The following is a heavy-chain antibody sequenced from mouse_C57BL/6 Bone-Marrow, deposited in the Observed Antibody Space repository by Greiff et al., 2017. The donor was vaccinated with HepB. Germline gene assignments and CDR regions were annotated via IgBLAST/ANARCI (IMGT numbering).Heavy chain of an antibody. CDR3: ARIFWYFDV. J-gene: IGHJ1*03. CDR1: GYSITSGYY. Sequence: EVKLVESGPGLVKPSQSLSLTCSVTGYSITSGYYWNWIRQFPGNKLEWMGYISYDGSNNYNPSLKNRISITRDTSKNQFFLKLNSVTTEDTATYYCARIFWYFDVWGTGTTVTVSS. CDR2: ISYDGSN. V-gene: IGHV3-6*01.